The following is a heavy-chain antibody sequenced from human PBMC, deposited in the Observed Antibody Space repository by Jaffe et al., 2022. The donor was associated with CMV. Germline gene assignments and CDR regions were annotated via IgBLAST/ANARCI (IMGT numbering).Heavy chain of an antibody. D-gene: IGHD3-22*01. J-gene: IGHJ4*02. Sequence: EVQLVESGGGLVQPGGSLRLSCAASGFTFSSYWMSWVRQAPGKGLEWVANIKQDGSEKYYVDSVKGRFTISRDNAKNSLYLQMNSLRAEDTAVYYCARDDAVTVVVREDYFDYWGQGTLVTVSS. V-gene: IGHV3-7*03. CDR3: ARDDAVTVVVREDYFDY. CDR2: IKQDGSEK. CDR1: GFTFSSYW.